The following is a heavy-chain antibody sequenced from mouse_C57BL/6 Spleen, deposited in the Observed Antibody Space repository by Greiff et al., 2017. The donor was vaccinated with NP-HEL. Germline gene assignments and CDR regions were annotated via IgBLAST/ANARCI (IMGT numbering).Heavy chain of an antibody. D-gene: IGHD1-1*01. V-gene: IGHV1-55*01. CDR2: IYPGSGST. Sequence: QVQLQQPGAELVKPGASVKMSCKASGYTFTSYWITWVKQRPGQGLEWIGDIYPGSGSTNYNEKFKSKATLTVDTSSSTAYMQLSSLTSEDSAVYYCARVDGSSNYAMDYWGQGTSVTVSS. CDR3: ARVDGSSNYAMDY. CDR1: GYTFTSYW. J-gene: IGHJ4*01.